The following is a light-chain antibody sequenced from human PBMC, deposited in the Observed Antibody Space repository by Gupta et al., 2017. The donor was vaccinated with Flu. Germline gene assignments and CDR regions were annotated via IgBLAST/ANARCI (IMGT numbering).Light chain of an antibody. Sequence: NFMLTHPHSLSESPGKTVIISCTRSSGNIASNYVQWYQQRPGSSPKIVIHQDRQRPSGVPDRFSGFIASSSNYASPPTSRLKTEDEADYYCQCYDTTSHLGVFGGGTRLTVL. CDR1: SGNIASNY. CDR3: QCYDTTSHLGV. V-gene: IGLV6-57*01. CDR2: QDR. J-gene: IGLJ3*02.